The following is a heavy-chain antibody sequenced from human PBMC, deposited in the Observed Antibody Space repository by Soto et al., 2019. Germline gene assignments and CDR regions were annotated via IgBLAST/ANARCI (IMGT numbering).Heavy chain of an antibody. CDR3: ARGPDGYNDY. J-gene: IGHJ4*02. Sequence: EVQLVESGGGLVKPGGSLRLSCAASGFTFSSYSMIWVRQAPGKGLEWVSSISSSSSYIYYADSVKGRFTISRDNAKNSLYLQMNSLRAEDTAVYYCARGPDGYNDYWGQGTLVTVSS. CDR1: GFTFSSYS. CDR2: ISSSSSYI. D-gene: IGHD5-12*01. V-gene: IGHV3-21*01.